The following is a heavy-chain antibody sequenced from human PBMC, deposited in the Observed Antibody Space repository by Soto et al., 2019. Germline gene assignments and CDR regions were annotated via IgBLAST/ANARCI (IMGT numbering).Heavy chain of an antibody. CDR3: ASDRSSGWDQGYGMDV. CDR2: IYYSGST. V-gene: IGHV4-59*01. J-gene: IGHJ6*02. D-gene: IGHD6-19*01. Sequence: LSLTCTVSGGSISTYYWSWIRQPPGKGLEWIGYIYYSGSTSYNPSLKSRVTISVDTSKNQFSLKLRSVTAADTAAYYCASDRSSGWDQGYGMDVWGQGTTVTVSS. CDR1: GGSISTYY.